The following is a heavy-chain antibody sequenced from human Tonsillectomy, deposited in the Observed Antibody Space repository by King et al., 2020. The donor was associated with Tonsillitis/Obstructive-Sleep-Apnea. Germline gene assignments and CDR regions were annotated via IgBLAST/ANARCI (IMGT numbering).Heavy chain of an antibody. Sequence: VQLVESGGGLVQPGGSLRLSCAASGFTFSSYWMHWVRQAPGKGLVWVSRINSDGSSTSYADSVKGRFTISRDNAKNTLYLQMNSLRAEDTAVYYCARVSQSHLEAYGDYYYYYGMDVWGQGTTVTVSS. J-gene: IGHJ6*02. D-gene: IGHD3-3*01. CDR1: GFTFSSYW. V-gene: IGHV3-74*01. CDR3: ARVSQSHLEAYGDYYYYYGMDV. CDR2: INSDGSST.